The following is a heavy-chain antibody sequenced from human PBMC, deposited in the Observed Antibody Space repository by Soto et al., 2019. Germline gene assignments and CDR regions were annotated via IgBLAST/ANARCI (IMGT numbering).Heavy chain of an antibody. V-gene: IGHV4-61*08. Sequence: SETLSLTCTVSGGSVNTGDCYWNWIRQPPGKGLEWIGYVYYSGSTDYNPSLKSRGTISVDTSKNQLSLKLNSVNAADTAVYYCARLGVPAAMWRDVWGQGTTVTVSS. D-gene: IGHD2-2*01. J-gene: IGHJ6*02. CDR2: VYYSGST. CDR1: GGSVNTGDCY. CDR3: ARLGVPAAMWRDV.